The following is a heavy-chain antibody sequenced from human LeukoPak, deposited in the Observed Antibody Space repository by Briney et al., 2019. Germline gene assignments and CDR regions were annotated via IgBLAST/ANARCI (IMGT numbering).Heavy chain of an antibody. V-gene: IGHV1-69*06. CDR1: GGTFSNYA. D-gene: IGHD2-8*01. J-gene: IGHJ3*02. CDR2: IIPIFGTT. CDR3: ARRYCTNGVCYDDRGAFDI. Sequence: SVKVSCKASGGTFSNYAINWVRQASGQGLEWMGEIIPIFGTTKYAQKFQGRVTITADKSTSTAYMELSSLRSEDTAVYYRARRYCTNGVCYDDRGAFDIWGQGTMVTVSS.